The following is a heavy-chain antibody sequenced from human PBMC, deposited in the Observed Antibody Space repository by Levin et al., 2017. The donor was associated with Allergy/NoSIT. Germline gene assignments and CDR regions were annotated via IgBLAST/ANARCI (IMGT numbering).Heavy chain of an antibody. D-gene: IGHD3-10*01. CDR3: ARRGIQWFGDRYYYGLDV. V-gene: IGHV4-34*01. Sequence: PSETLSLTCGVYGGSLRSYYWTWIRQPPGKGLEWIGEVTHSGSANYNPSLKSRVTISVDSSTNQFSLKLTSVTAADTAVFYCARRGIQWFGDRYYYGLDVWDQGTAVIVSS. CDR1: GGSLRSYY. J-gene: IGHJ6*02. CDR2: VTHSGSA.